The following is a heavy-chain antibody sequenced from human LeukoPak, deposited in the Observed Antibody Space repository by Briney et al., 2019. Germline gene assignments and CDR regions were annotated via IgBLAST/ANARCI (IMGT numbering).Heavy chain of an antibody. CDR3: ARDSPYYDFWSGVLRYYYGMDV. V-gene: IGHV3-7*01. J-gene: IGHJ6*02. Sequence: GGSLRLSCAAPGFTFSSYWMSWVRQAPGKGLEWVANIKQDGSEKYYVDSVKGRFTISRDNAKNSLYLQMNSLRAEDTAVYYCARDSPYYDFWSGVLRYYYGMDVWGQGTTVTVSS. CDR1: GFTFSSYW. CDR2: IKQDGSEK. D-gene: IGHD3-3*01.